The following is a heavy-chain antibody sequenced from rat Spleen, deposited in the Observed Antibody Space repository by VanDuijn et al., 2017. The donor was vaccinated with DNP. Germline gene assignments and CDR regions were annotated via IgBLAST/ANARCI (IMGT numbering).Heavy chain of an antibody. CDR3: ARYGSSHGGFAY. CDR2: ITYSGST. CDR1: XXSIXXXN. D-gene: IGHD1-11*01. V-gene: IGHV3-1*01. Sequence: EVQXXXSGXXLVKPSXXXSLXXSVXXXSIXXXNXXXIRKFPGNKMEWIGHITYSGSTHYNPSLKSRISITRDTSKNQFFLQLNSVTTEDTATYHCARYGSSHGGFAYWGQGTLVTVSS. J-gene: IGHJ3*01.